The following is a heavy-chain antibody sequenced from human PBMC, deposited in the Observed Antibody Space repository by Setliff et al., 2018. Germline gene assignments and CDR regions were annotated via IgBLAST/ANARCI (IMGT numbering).Heavy chain of an antibody. CDR3: ARPNGGSACYNHY. J-gene: IGHJ4*02. V-gene: IGHV1-46*01. D-gene: IGHD2-15*01. CDR1: GYTFSNYY. Sequence: ASVKVSCKASGYTFSNYYMHWVRQAPGQGLEWMGIINPSGGSTTYAQKFQGRVTITADESTCTAYMELSSLTSEDTAVYYCARPNGGSACYNHYWGQGTMVTVSS. CDR2: INPSGGST.